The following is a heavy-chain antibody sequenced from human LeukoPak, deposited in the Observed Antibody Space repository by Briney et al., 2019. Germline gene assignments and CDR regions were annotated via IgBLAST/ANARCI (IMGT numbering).Heavy chain of an antibody. CDR2: ISTISSTI. CDR3: ARDSGYCSSTGCYVHYFDY. D-gene: IGHD2-2*01. J-gene: IGHJ4*02. Sequence: GGSLRLSCAASGFTFSSSSMNCVREAPGKGLEWVSYISTISSTIYYADSVKGRFTVSRDNAKNSLYLQMNSLRAEDTAVYYCARDSGYCSSTGCYVHYFDYWGQGTLVTVSS. V-gene: IGHV3-48*04. CDR1: GFTFSSSS.